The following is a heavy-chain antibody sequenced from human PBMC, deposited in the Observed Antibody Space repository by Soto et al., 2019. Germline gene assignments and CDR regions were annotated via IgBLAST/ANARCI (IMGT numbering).Heavy chain of an antibody. CDR2: ISAYNGNT. J-gene: IGHJ6*02. CDR1: GYTFTSYG. V-gene: IGHV1-18*01. CDR3: ARGRTYYDILTGYSLYYYGMDV. D-gene: IGHD3-9*01. Sequence: ASVKVSCKASGYTFTSYGISWVRQAPGQGLEWMGWISAYNGNTNYAQKLQGRVTMTTDTSTSTAYMELRSLRSDDTAVYYCARGRTYYDILTGYSLYYYGMDVWGQGTTVTVSS.